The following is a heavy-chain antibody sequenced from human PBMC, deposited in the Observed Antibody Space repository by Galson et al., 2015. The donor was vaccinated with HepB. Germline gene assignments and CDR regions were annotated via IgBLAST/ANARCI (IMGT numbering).Heavy chain of an antibody. D-gene: IGHD2-2*01. Sequence: SETLSLTCTVSGGSISSSSYYWGWIRQPPGKGLEWIGSIYYSGSTYYNPSLKSRVTISVDTSKNQFSLKLSSVTAADTAVYYCARVCPQDIVVVPAAIADYYYYYYMDVWGKGTTVTVSS. V-gene: IGHV4-39*07. CDR3: ARVCPQDIVVVPAAIADYYYYYYMDV. CDR1: GGSISSSSYY. CDR2: IYYSGST. J-gene: IGHJ6*03.